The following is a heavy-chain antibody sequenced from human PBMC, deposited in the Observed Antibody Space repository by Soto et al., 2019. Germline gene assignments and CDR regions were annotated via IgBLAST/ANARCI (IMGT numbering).Heavy chain of an antibody. D-gene: IGHD1-26*01. V-gene: IGHV4-34*09. J-gene: IGHJ5*02. Sequence: PSETLSLTCAVYGGSFSGYYWSWIRQPPGKGLGWIGYIYYSGSTYYNPSLKSRVTISVDTSKNQFSLKLSSVTAADTAVYYCARGRARAQWELLQNWFDPWGQGTLVTSPQ. CDR1: GGSFSGYY. CDR3: ARGRARAQWELLQNWFDP. CDR2: IYYSGST.